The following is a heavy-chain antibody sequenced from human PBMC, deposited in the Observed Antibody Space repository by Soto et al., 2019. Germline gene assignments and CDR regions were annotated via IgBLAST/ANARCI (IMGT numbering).Heavy chain of an antibody. CDR3: AKENCSSTSCSWYNWFDP. D-gene: IGHD2-2*01. CDR1: GFTFSSYA. Sequence: GGSLRLSCAASGFTFSSYAMSWVRQAPGKGLEWVSAISGSGGSTYYADSVKGRFTISRDNSKNTLYLQMNSLRAEDTAVYYCAKENCSSTSCSWYNWFDPWGQGTLVTVSS. CDR2: ISGSGGST. J-gene: IGHJ5*02. V-gene: IGHV3-23*01.